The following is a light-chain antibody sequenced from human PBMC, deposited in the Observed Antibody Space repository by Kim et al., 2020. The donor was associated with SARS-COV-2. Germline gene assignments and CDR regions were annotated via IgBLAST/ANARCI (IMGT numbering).Light chain of an antibody. CDR2: AAS. J-gene: IGKJ1*01. CDR3: KQGYGTPRT. V-gene: IGKV1-39*01. Sequence: ASIRDRVTITCRASQSISIHLNWYQQKPGKAPKLLIYAASNLQSGFPSRFSGGGSGTDFTLTINSLQPEDSASYYCKQGYGTPRTFGQGTKVDIK. CDR1: QSISIH.